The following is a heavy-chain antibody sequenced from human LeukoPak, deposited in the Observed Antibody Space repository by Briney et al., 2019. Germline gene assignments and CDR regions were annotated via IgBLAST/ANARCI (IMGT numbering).Heavy chain of an antibody. CDR1: GYTFTGYY. CDR2: INPNSGGT. Sequence: ASVKVSCKASGYTFTGYYMHWVRQAPGQGLEWMGRINPNSGGTNYAQKFQGRVTMTRDTSISTAYMELSRLRSDDTAVYYCARVITGAAEYFRHWGQGTLVTVSS. CDR3: ARVITGAAEYFRH. J-gene: IGHJ1*01. D-gene: IGHD1-20*01. V-gene: IGHV1-2*06.